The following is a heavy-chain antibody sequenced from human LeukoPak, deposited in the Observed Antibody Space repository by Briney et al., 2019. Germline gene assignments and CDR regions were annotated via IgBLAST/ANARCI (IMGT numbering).Heavy chain of an antibody. CDR2: ISYDGNNK. V-gene: IGHV3-30*04. D-gene: IGHD3-22*01. CDR3: ARSYYYDSSGYFDY. J-gene: IGHJ4*02. CDR1: GFTFSSYA. Sequence: PGGSLRLSCAASGFTFSSYAMHWVRQAPGKGLEWVAVISYDGNNKYYADSVKGRFTISRDNSKNTLYLQMNSLRAEDTAVYYCARSYYYDSSGYFDYWGQGTLVTVSS.